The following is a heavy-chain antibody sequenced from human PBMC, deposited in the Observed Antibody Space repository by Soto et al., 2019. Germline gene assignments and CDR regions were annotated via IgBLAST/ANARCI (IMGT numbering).Heavy chain of an antibody. Sequence: QVQLVQSGAEVKKPGSSVKVSCKASGGTFSSYAISWVRQAPGQGLEWMGGIIPIFGTANYAQKFQGRVTITADKSTSTAYMELSSLRSEDTAVYYWARARAPYSSSWDAYFDYLGQGTLVTVSS. V-gene: IGHV1-69*06. J-gene: IGHJ4*02. CDR2: IIPIFGTA. D-gene: IGHD6-13*01. CDR1: GGTFSSYA. CDR3: ARARAPYSSSWDAYFDY.